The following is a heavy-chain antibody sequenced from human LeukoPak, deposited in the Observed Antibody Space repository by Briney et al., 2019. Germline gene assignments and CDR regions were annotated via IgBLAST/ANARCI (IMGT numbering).Heavy chain of an antibody. V-gene: IGHV4-59*01. D-gene: IGHD5-24*01. Sequence: GSLRLSCAASGFTFSSYAMSWIRQPPGKGLEWIGYIYYSGSTNYNPSLKSRVTISVDTSKNQFSLKLSSVTAADTAVYYCARQRRDGYNYVYFDYWGQGTLVTVSS. CDR2: IYYSGST. J-gene: IGHJ4*02. CDR3: ARQRRDGYNYVYFDY. CDR1: GFTFSSYA.